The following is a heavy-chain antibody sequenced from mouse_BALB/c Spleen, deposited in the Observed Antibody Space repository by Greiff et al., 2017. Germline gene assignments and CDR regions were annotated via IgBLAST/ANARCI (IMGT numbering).Heavy chain of an antibody. CDR1: GFNIKDTY. J-gene: IGHJ2*01. Sequence: DVKLVESGAELVKPGASVKLSCTASGFNIKDTYMHWVKQRPEQGLEWIGRIDPANGNTKYDPKFQGKATITADTSSNTAYLQLSSLTSEDTAVYYCARRIYYDYDGLFDYWGQGTTLTVSS. CDR2: IDPANGNT. D-gene: IGHD2-4*01. CDR3: ARRIYYDYDGLFDY. V-gene: IGHV14-3*02.